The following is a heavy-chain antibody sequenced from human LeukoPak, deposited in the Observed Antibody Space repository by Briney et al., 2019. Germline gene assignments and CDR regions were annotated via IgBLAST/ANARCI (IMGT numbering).Heavy chain of an antibody. Sequence: GASVKVSCKASGGTFSSYAISWVRQAPGQGLEWMGGIIPIFGTANYAQKFQGRVMITTDESTSTAYMELSSLRSEDTAVYYCASVGEAQPIDDWGQGTLVTVSS. D-gene: IGHD3-16*01. CDR1: GGTFSSYA. CDR2: IIPIFGTA. V-gene: IGHV1-69*05. J-gene: IGHJ4*02. CDR3: ASVGEAQPIDD.